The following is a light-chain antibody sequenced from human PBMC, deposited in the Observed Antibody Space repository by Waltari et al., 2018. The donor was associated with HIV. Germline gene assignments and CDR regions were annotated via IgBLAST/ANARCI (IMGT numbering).Light chain of an antibody. V-gene: IGLV2-11*01. CDR2: DVT. J-gene: IGLJ3*02. Sequence: QSALTQPRSVSGSPGQSVTISCTGTSSDIGDYNYVSWYQQHPGKATELMIYDVTKRPSGVPDRFSGSNAGNTASLTISGLQAEDEAAYYCCSFAGSYTLVFGGGTKLTVL. CDR1: SSDIGDYNY. CDR3: CSFAGSYTLV.